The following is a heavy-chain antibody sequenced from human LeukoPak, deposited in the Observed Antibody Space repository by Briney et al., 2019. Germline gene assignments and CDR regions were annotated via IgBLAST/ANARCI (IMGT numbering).Heavy chain of an antibody. Sequence: GASVKVSCKVSGYTLTELSMHWVRQAPGQGLEWMGWINPNSGGTNYAQKFQGRVTMTRDTSISTAYMELSRLRSDDTAVYYCARVPRSSYYFDYWGQGTLVTVSS. J-gene: IGHJ4*02. CDR3: ARVPRSSYYFDY. D-gene: IGHD6-13*01. V-gene: IGHV1-2*02. CDR2: INPNSGGT. CDR1: GYTLTELS.